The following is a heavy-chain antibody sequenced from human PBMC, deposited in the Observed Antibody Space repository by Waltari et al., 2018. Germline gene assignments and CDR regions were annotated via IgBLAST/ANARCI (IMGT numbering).Heavy chain of an antibody. V-gene: IGHV4-59*11. J-gene: IGHJ5*02. CDR1: GGSISSHY. CDR2: IYYRGST. D-gene: IGHD3-10*01. Sequence: QVQLQESGPGLVKPSETLSLTCTVSGGSISSHYWSWIRQPPGKGLEWIGYIYYRGSTNNNPSPKSRGTITGETSKNQFSRKRGAVTAADTAVYYWGGGAGAQTGYNWFDPWGQGTLVTVSS. CDR3: GGGAGAQTGYNWFDP.